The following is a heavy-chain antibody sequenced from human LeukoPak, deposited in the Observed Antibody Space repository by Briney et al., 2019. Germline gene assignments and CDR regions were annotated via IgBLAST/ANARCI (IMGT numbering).Heavy chain of an antibody. J-gene: IGHJ2*01. D-gene: IGHD6-13*01. Sequence: GGSLRLSCAASGFTFSSYSMNWVRQAPGKGLEWVSSISSSSSYIYYADSVKGRFTISRDNAKNSLYLQMNSLRAEDTAVYYCAKGYIIAGRQWYLDLWGRGTLVGVSS. CDR2: ISSSSSYI. CDR3: AKGYIIAGRQWYLDL. V-gene: IGHV3-21*01. CDR1: GFTFSSYS.